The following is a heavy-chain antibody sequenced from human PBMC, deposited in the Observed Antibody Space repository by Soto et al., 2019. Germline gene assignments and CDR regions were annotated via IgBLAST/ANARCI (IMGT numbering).Heavy chain of an antibody. CDR3: AIRSGSYYNHLDY. D-gene: IGHD3-10*01. Sequence: GASVKVSCKASGYTLIMYYIHWMRQAPGQGLEWMGLINPSGGSTTYAQKFQGRVTMTRDTSTSTVYMDLSSLRSEDSAVYYCAIRSGSYYNHLDYWGQGTLVTVSS. J-gene: IGHJ4*02. CDR2: INPSGGST. CDR1: GYTLIMYY. V-gene: IGHV1-46*01.